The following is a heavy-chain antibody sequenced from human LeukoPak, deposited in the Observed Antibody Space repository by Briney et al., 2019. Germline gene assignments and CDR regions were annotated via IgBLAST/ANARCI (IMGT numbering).Heavy chain of an antibody. Sequence: PSETLSLTCTVSGGSVSGHYWSWIRQPPGKGLEWIGQILYTGQADYNPSLKSRITISVETSRNQISLKLNSVTAADTAVYYCAKFGAGYDMYVGGQGTTVAVSS. J-gene: IGHJ6*02. D-gene: IGHD3-16*01. V-gene: IGHV4-59*02. CDR2: ILYTGQA. CDR3: AKFGAGYDMYV. CDR1: GGSVSGHY.